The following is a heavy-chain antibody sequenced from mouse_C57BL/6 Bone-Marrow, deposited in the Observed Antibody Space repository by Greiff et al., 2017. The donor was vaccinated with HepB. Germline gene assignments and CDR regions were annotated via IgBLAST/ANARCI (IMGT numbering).Heavy chain of an antibody. CDR1: GFTFSDYG. D-gene: IGHD3-3*01. J-gene: IGHJ2*01. CDR2: ISNLAYSI. CDR3: ARHKGLYFDY. V-gene: IGHV5-15*01. Sequence: EVQRVESGGGLVQPGGSLKLSCAASGFTFSDYGMAWVRQAPRKGPEWVAFISNLAYSIYYADTVTGRFTISRENAKNTLYLEMSSLRSEDTAMYYCARHKGLYFDYWGQGTTLTVSS.